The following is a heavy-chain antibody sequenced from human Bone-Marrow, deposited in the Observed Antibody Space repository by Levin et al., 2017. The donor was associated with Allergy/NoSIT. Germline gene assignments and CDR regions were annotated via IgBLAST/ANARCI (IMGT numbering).Heavy chain of an antibody. V-gene: IGHV3-33*03. CDR2: IWHDGSNK. Sequence: GGSLRLSCAATGFTFSSYGMHWVRQAPGKGPEWVAVIWHDGSNKYYGDSVKGRFTISRDNSKNTVYLEMNSLRAEDTAVYYCAKDCNNGVCPYFASWGQGTLVTVSS. J-gene: IGHJ4*02. CDR1: GFTFSSYG. CDR3: AKDCNNGVCPYFAS. D-gene: IGHD2-8*01.